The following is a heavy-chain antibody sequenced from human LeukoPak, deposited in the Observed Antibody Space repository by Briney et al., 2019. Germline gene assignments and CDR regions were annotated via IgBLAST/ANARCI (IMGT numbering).Heavy chain of an antibody. CDR2: VSGSGSST. CDR3: AKVAGGNSGGVDY. Sequence: GGSLRLSCAASGFTFSNAWMSWVRQAPGKGLEWVSDVSGSGSSTYYADSVKGRFTISRDNSKNTLYLQMNSLRAEDTAVYFCAKVAGGNSGGVDYWGQGALVTVSS. V-gene: IGHV3-23*01. CDR1: GFTFSNAW. J-gene: IGHJ4*02. D-gene: IGHD2-21*02.